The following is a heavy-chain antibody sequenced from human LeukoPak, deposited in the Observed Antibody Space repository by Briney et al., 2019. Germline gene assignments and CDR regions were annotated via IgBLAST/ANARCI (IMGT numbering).Heavy chain of an antibody. J-gene: IGHJ4*02. Sequence: QAGGSLRLSCAASGFTVSSNYMSWVRQAPGKGLEWVSVIYSGGTTYYADSVKGRFTISRDNSKNTLHLQMNSLRAEDTAVYYCARDQYSYAHAAHWGQGTLVTVSS. CDR3: ARDQYSYAHAAH. CDR1: GFTVSSNY. CDR2: IYSGGTT. V-gene: IGHV3-66*01. D-gene: IGHD5-18*01.